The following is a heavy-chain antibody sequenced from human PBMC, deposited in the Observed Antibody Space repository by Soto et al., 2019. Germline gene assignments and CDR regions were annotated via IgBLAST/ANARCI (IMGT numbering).Heavy chain of an antibody. V-gene: IGHV1-46*01. D-gene: IGHD1-1*01. Sequence: QVKRVQSGAEVKKHGASVKGSCKASGYTFTSYDMHWVRQATGQGLEWMGIINPSGGSPTYPQKFQGRVTVTRDTSTSTVYLELSSLTSEDTAVYFCERDLLGANCLDYWGQGTLVTVSS. J-gene: IGHJ4*02. CDR2: INPSGGSP. CDR1: GYTFTSYD. CDR3: ERDLLGANCLDY.